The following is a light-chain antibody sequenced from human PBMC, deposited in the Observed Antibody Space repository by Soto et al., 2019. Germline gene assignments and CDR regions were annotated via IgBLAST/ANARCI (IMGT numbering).Light chain of an antibody. CDR1: QTISSSY. J-gene: IGKJ2*01. Sequence: EIVLTQSPGTLSLSPGERATLSCRASQTISSSYLAWYQHKPGQAPRLLIYAGSSRATGIPERFSGSGSGTDFILTISRREPEDFAVYYCQQYCSSFRYTFGQGTKLEIK. CDR2: AGS. V-gene: IGKV3-20*01. CDR3: QQYCSSFRYT.